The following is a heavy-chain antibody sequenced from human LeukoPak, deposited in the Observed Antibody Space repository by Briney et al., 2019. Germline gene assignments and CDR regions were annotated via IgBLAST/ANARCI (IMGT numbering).Heavy chain of an antibody. J-gene: IGHJ3*01. CDR1: GYTFISDT. Sequence: GGCLRLSCVAPGYTFISDTTSGVCAALGKGLEWVSAIRGSGGSTYYADSVKGRFTISRDNSKNTLYLQMNSLRAEDTAVYYCAKDYTPSWGQGTMVTVSS. V-gene: IGHV3-23*01. CDR3: AKDYTPS. CDR2: IRGSGGST.